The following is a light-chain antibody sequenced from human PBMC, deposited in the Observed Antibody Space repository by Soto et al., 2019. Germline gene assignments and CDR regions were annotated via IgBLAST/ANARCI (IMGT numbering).Light chain of an antibody. CDR3: QQYDTDWT. CDR2: KVS. J-gene: IGKJ1*01. V-gene: IGKV1-5*03. CDR1: QSIGTW. Sequence: DIEMPQSTSTLSASVGDRITIACRASQSIGTWLARYQQKPGKAPKFLIYKVSTLKSGVPSGFSDSGSGTEFALTISSLKPDDFATYDCQQYDTDWTFGQGTKVVIK.